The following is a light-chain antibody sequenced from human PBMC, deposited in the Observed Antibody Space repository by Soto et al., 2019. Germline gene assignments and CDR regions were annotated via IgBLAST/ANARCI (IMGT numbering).Light chain of an antibody. CDR1: SSNIGGSTV. CDR2: EGI. CDR3: ASYVGATTSV. Sequence: SALNTPASVSVSPGQSITLSWRGTSSNIGGSTVISCCQQHPEKSPKVIVYEGIKRPSGVSDRFSLSTSGSTASLTLSGLQAEDVAEYQGASYVGATTSVFGRATKLTVL. V-gene: IGLV2-23*01. J-gene: IGLJ1*01.